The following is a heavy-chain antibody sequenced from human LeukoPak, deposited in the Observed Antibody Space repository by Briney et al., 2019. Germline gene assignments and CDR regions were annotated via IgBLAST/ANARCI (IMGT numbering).Heavy chain of an antibody. CDR3: ARSMSASYSPFGP. CDR2: ISSSSSYI. V-gene: IGHV3-21*01. J-gene: IGHJ5*02. CDR1: GFTFSSYA. Sequence: GGSLRLSCAASGFTFSSYAMHWVRQAPGKGLEWVSSISSSSSYIYYADSVKGRFTISRDNAKNSLYLQMNSLRAEDTAVYYCARSMSASYSPFGPWGQGTLVTVSS. D-gene: IGHD3-16*01.